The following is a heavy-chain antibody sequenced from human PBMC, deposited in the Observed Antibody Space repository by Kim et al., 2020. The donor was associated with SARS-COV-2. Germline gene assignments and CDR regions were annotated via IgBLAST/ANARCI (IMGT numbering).Heavy chain of an antibody. D-gene: IGHD2-8*02. CDR3: AKGHSGGRSDRGFD. Sequence: GGSLRLSCEASGFTFSTFAMGWVRQVPGKGLEWVSEISGTGGATYYADSAKGRLTISRDNSKKTLYLQMNSLRADDTAVYYCAKGHSGGRSDRGFD. V-gene: IGHV3-23*01. CDR1: GFTFSTFA. J-gene: IGHJ5*01. CDR2: ISGTGGAT.